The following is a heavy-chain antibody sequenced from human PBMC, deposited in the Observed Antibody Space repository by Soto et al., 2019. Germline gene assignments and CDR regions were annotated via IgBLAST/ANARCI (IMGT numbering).Heavy chain of an antibody. CDR3: ARGYSGYEPVSPHIDY. J-gene: IGHJ4*02. CDR2: INAGNGNT. D-gene: IGHD5-12*01. CDR1: GYTFTSYA. Sequence: QVQLVQSGAEVKKPGASVKVSCKASGYTFTSYAMHWVRQAPGQRLEWMGWINAGNGNTKYSQKFQGRVTITRDTSASTAYMELSSLRSEDTAVYYCARGYSGYEPVSPHIDYWGQGTLVTVSS. V-gene: IGHV1-3*01.